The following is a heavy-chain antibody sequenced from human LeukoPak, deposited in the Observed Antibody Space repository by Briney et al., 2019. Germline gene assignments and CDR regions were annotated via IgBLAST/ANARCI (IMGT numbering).Heavy chain of an antibody. V-gene: IGHV3-48*01. D-gene: IGHD3-10*01. CDR2: ISSSSTTI. CDR3: ARDLPYYYGSGSFDY. CDR1: GFSFSSYA. J-gene: IGHJ4*02. Sequence: GGSLRLSCAASGFSFSSYAMNWVRQTPGQGLQWVSYISSSSTTIFYADSVKGRFTISRDNAKKSLDLQMHSLRAEDTAVYYCARDLPYYYGSGSFDYWGQGTLVTVSS.